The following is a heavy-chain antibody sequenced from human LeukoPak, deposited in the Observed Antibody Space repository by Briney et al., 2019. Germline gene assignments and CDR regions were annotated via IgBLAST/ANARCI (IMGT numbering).Heavy chain of an antibody. CDR2: IRYDGSNK. J-gene: IGHJ4*02. CDR3: ARDREGFGESYFDY. D-gene: IGHD3-10*01. Sequence: HAGGSLRLSCAASGFTFSSYGMHWVRQAPGKGLEWVAFIRYDGSNKYYADSVKGRFTISRDNAKNSLYLQMNSLRAEDTAMYYCARDREGFGESYFDYWGQGTLVTVSS. CDR1: GFTFSSYG. V-gene: IGHV3-30*02.